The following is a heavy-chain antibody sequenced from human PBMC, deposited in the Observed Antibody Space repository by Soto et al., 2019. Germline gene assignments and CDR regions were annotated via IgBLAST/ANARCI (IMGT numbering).Heavy chain of an antibody. D-gene: IGHD5-18*01. Sequence: GGSLRLSCAASGFTFSTYALSWVRQAPGKGLEWVSAISANGQGIYYADSVRGRFTISRDNSKNTLYLQMNSLRAEDTAVYYCAGPGYSSQDYWGQGALVTVSS. CDR2: ISANGQGI. V-gene: IGHV3-23*01. CDR1: GFTFSTYA. CDR3: AGPGYSSQDY. J-gene: IGHJ4*02.